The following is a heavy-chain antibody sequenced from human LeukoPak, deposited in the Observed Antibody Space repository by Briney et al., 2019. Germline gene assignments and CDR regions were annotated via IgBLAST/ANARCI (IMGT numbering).Heavy chain of an antibody. J-gene: IGHJ6*02. CDR2: ISWNSGSI. Sequence: GGSLRLSCAASGFTFDDYAKHWVRQAPGKCLQWVSGISWNSGSIGYADSVKGRFTISRDNAKNSLYLQMNSLRAEDTALYYCAKDIGSYYDSSGYPIPYYYYGLDVWGQGTTVTVSS. V-gene: IGHV3-9*01. CDR3: AKDIGSYYDSSGYPIPYYYYGLDV. CDR1: GFTFDDYA. D-gene: IGHD3-22*01.